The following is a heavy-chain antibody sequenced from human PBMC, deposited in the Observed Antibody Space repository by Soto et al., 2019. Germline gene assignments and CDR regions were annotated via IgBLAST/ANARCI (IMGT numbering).Heavy chain of an antibody. Sequence: QLQLQESGPGLVKPSETLSLTCTVSGGSISSSSYYWGWIRQPPGKGLEWIGSIYYSGSTYYNPSLKSRVTISVDTSRKPFSLKLSSVTAADTAVYYCARNTPAISISDHWGQGTLVTVSS. CDR1: GGSISSSSYY. D-gene: IGHD2-15*01. V-gene: IGHV4-39*01. CDR3: ARNTPAISISDH. J-gene: IGHJ4*02. CDR2: IYYSGST.